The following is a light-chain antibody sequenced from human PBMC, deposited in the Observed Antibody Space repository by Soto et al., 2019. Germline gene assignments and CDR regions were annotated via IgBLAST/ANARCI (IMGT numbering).Light chain of an antibody. CDR1: QSISSY. CDR2: DAS. V-gene: IGKV3-11*01. CDR3: QQRDSWPRT. J-gene: IGKJ4*01. Sequence: EIVLTQFPATLSLSPGERATLSCRASQSISSYLAWYQQKPVQAPRLLIYDASNRATGVPGRFSGSGSGTDFTLTISSLEPEDFAIYYCQQRDSWPRTFGGGTKVEIK.